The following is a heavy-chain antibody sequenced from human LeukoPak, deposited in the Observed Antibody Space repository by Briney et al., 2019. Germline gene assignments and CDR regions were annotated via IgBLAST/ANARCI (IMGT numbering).Heavy chain of an antibody. Sequence: ASVKVSCKTSGYTFTGQYMHWVRQAPGQGLEWMGWINPNTGATNSAQSFQGRVTMTRDTSISTAYMELSRLRSDDTAVYYCARGVVDRFDYWGQGTLVTVSS. CDR1: GYTFTGQY. V-gene: IGHV1-2*02. CDR2: INPNTGAT. J-gene: IGHJ4*02. CDR3: ARGVVDRFDY. D-gene: IGHD2-15*01.